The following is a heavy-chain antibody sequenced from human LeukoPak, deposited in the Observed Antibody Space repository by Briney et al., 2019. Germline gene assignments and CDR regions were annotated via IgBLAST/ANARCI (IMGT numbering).Heavy chain of an antibody. Sequence: ASVKVSCKASGYTFTSYDINWVRQTTGQGLEWMGWMNPNSGNTGYAQKFQGRVTITRNTSISTAYMELSSLRSEDTAVYYCARGGYSSSWDDAFDIWGQGTMVTVSS. V-gene: IGHV1-8*03. CDR3: ARGGYSSSWDDAFDI. CDR2: MNPNSGNT. CDR1: GYTFTSYD. J-gene: IGHJ3*02. D-gene: IGHD6-13*01.